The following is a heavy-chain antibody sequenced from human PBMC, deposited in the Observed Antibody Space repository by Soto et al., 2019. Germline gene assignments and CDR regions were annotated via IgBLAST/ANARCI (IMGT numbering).Heavy chain of an antibody. CDR3: ARFATVTPEYFQH. J-gene: IGHJ1*01. D-gene: IGHD4-17*01. CDR2: MSYDGSNK. Sequence: QVQLVESGGGVVQPGRSLRLSCAASGFTFSSYAMHWVRQAPGKGLEWVAVMSYDGSNKYYADSVKGRFTISRDNSKNTLYLQMNSLRAEDTAVYYCARFATVTPEYFQHWGQGTLVTVSS. V-gene: IGHV3-30-3*01. CDR1: GFTFSSYA.